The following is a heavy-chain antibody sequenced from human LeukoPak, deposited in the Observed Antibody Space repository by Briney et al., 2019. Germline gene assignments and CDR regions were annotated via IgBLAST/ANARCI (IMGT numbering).Heavy chain of an antibody. V-gene: IGHV3-74*01. CDR3: AKGSRELSFDY. CDR2: INTDGSRT. Sequence: PGGSLRLSCAASGFTLSSFWMHWVRQAPGKGLVWVSRINTDGSRTGYADSVKGRFTISRDNAKNTLYLQMNSLRAEDTAVYYCAKGSRELSFDYWGQGTLVTVSS. D-gene: IGHD1-26*01. J-gene: IGHJ4*02. CDR1: GFTLSSFW.